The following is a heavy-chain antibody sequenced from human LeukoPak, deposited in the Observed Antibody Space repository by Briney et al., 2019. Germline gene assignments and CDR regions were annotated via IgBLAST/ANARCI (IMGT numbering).Heavy chain of an antibody. Sequence: SETLPLTCTVSGGSISSYYWSWVRQPPGKGLEWIGYIYYSGSTNYNPSLKSRVTISVDTSKNQFSLKLSSVTAADTAVYYCARRMGGDYGHWFDPWGQGTLVTVSS. J-gene: IGHJ5*02. D-gene: IGHD4-17*01. V-gene: IGHV4-59*08. CDR1: GGSISSYY. CDR3: ARRMGGDYGHWFDP. CDR2: IYYSGST.